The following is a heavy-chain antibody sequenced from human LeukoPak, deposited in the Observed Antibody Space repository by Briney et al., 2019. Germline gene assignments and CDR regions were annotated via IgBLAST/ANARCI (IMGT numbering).Heavy chain of an antibody. CDR2: ISYDGSNK. J-gene: IGHJ6*02. V-gene: IGHV3-30*18. Sequence: GGSLRLSCAASGFTFSSYGMHWVRQAPGKGLEWVAVISYDGSNKYYADSVKGRFTISRDNSKNTLYLQMNSLRAEDTAVYYCANDVTSSSWYSYYYYGMDVWGQGTTVTVSS. D-gene: IGHD6-13*01. CDR3: ANDVTSSSWYSYYYYGMDV. CDR1: GFTFSSYG.